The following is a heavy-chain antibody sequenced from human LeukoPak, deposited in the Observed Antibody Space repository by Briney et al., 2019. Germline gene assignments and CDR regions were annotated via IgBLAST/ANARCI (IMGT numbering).Heavy chain of an antibody. J-gene: IGHJ6*02. CDR3: ARVPGTGYYGYYYGMDV. CDR1: GYSISSGYY. D-gene: IGHD3/OR15-3a*01. Sequence: PSETLSLTCTVSGYSISSGYYWGWIRQPPGKGLEWIGYIYYSGSTNYNPSLKSRVTISVDTSKNQFSLKLSSVTAADTAVYYCARVPGTGYYGYYYGMDVWGQGTTVTVSS. CDR2: IYYSGST. V-gene: IGHV4-38-2*02.